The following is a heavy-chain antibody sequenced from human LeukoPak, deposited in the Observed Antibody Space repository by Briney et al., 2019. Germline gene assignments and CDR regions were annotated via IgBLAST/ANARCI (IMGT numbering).Heavy chain of an antibody. D-gene: IGHD3-10*01. V-gene: IGHV4-34*01. CDR3: ARYRVRSRFDY. CDR1: GGSFSSYY. CDR2: INHSGST. J-gene: IGHJ4*02. Sequence: SETLSLTCAVYGGSFSSYYWSWIRQPPGKGLEWIGEINHSGSTNYNPSLKSRVTISVDTSKNQFSLKLSSVTAADTAVYYCARYRVRSRFDYCGQGTLVTVSS.